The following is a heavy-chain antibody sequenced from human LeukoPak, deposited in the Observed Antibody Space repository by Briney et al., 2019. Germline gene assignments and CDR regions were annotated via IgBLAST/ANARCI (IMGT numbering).Heavy chain of an antibody. CDR3: AKDMGAAAVRLYYGMDV. V-gene: IGHV3-9*01. CDR1: GFTFDDYS. J-gene: IGHJ6*02. D-gene: IGHD6-13*01. CDR2: INSNSGST. Sequence: TGGSLRLSCAASGFTFDDYSMHWVRQAPGKGLEWVSGINSNSGSTGYADSVKGRFSISRDNAKNSLYLQMNSLRTEDTALYYCAKDMGAAAVRLYYGMDVWGQGTTVTVSS.